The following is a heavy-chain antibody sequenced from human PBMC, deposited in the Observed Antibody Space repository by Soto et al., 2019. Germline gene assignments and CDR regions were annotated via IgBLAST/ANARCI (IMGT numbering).Heavy chain of an antibody. CDR3: ARAATVTTNYFYYGMDV. V-gene: IGHV4-4*02. CDR1: GGSTTNRNW. Sequence: QVKLQESGPGLMKPSGTLSLTCAVSGGSTTNRNWWSWLRQSPGKGLEWIGAIYQSGTANYNPSLKSRVVRSVDNSKSQFALRLSYVSAADTAVYYCARAATVTTNYFYYGMDVWGQGTTVTVSS. D-gene: IGHD4-17*01. J-gene: IGHJ6*02. CDR2: IYQSGTA.